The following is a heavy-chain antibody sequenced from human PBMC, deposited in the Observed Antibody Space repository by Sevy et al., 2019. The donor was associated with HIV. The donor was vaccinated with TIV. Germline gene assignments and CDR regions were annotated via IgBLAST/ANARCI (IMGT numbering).Heavy chain of an antibody. Sequence: SDSLSLTCAVYGGSFSGYYWSWIRQPPGKGLEWIGEINHSGSTNYNPSLKSRVTISGDTSKNQFSLKLSSVTAADTAVYYCARHCSSTSCSHAFDIWGQGTMVTVSS. D-gene: IGHD2-2*01. CDR1: GGSFSGYY. J-gene: IGHJ3*02. CDR3: ARHCSSTSCSHAFDI. V-gene: IGHV4-34*01. CDR2: INHSGST.